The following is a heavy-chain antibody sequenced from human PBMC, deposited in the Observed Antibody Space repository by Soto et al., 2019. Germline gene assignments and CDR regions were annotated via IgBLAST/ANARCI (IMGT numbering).Heavy chain of an antibody. D-gene: IGHD5-12*01. CDR3: ARDGHGYNYWYFDL. CDR2: IIPIYGTA. J-gene: IGHJ2*01. V-gene: IGHV1-69*01. Sequence: QVQLVQSGAEVREPGSSVKVSCKVSGDTFNKYTINWVRQAPGQGLEWMDGIIPIYGTANYALKFHDRINVTADESTATAYMELNSLTSEDTAIYYCARDGHGYNYWYFDLWGRGTLITVSS. CDR1: GDTFNKYT.